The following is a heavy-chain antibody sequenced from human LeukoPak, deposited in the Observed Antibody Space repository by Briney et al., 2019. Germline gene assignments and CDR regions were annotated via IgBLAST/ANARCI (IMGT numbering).Heavy chain of an antibody. CDR3: ARFGTYYYGSGAVGYFDY. D-gene: IGHD3-10*01. CDR1: GFTFTGYY. J-gene: IGHJ4*02. V-gene: IGHV1-2*02. Sequence: ASVKVSCKASGFTFTGYYMNWVQQAPGQGLEWMGWINPNSGGTTYAQKFQGRVTMTRDTSISTAYLELSRLRSDDTAVYYCARFGTYYYGSGAVGYFDYWGQGTLVTVSS. CDR2: INPNSGGT.